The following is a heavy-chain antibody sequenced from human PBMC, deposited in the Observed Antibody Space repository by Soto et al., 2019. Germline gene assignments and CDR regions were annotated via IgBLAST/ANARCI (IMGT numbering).Heavy chain of an antibody. J-gene: IGHJ4*02. CDR1: GFTFGDYA. CDR3: TRVLRPPAGVRGFDY. V-gene: IGHV3-49*04. CDR2: IRSKAYGGTT. Sequence: GGSLRLSCTASGFTFGDYATSWVRQAPGKGLEWVGFIRSKAYGGTTEYAASVKGRFTISRDDSKSIAYLQMNSLKTEDTAVYYCTRVLRPPAGVRGFDYWGQGTLVTVSS. D-gene: IGHD6-6*01.